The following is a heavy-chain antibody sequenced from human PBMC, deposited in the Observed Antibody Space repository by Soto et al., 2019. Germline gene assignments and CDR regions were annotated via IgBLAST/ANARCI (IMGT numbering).Heavy chain of an antibody. J-gene: IGHJ6*02. CDR2: IWYDGSNK. D-gene: IGHD1-26*01. CDR3: ARDRSLLVGYYHPCSMDV. Sequence: GGSLRLSCAASGFTFSSYGMHWVRQAPGKGLEWVAVIWYDGSNKYYADSVKGRFTISRDNSKNTLYLQMNSLRAEDTAVYYCARDRSLLVGYYHPCSMDVRCPGITVTLS. V-gene: IGHV3-33*01. CDR1: GFTFSSYG.